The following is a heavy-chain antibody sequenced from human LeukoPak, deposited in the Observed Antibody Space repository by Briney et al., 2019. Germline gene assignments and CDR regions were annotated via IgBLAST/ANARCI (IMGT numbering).Heavy chain of an antibody. CDR1: GYTFTSYA. J-gene: IGHJ3*02. V-gene: IGHV7-4-1*02. CDR3: ARAPPVLRYFDWSVGGAFDI. CDR2: INTNTGNP. D-gene: IGHD3-9*01. Sequence: ASVKVSCKASGYTFTSYAMNWVRQAPGQGLEWMGWINTNTGNPTYAQGFTGRFVFSLDTSVSTAYLQISSLKAEDTAVYYCARAPPVLRYFDWSVGGAFDIWGQGTMVTVSS.